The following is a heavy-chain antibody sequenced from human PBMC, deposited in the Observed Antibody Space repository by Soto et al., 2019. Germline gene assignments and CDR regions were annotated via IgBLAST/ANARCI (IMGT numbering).Heavy chain of an antibody. Sequence: VQVVEYGGGLVQPGGSLRLSCATSKFTFSAYAMTWVRQAPGEGLEWVSSISGSGGGTSYADSVKGRFSISRDNSKNTLYLRMNSLRVEDTAVYYCTRDPNGDHIGAFDFWGQGIVVTVSS. CDR3: TRDPNGDHIGAFDF. J-gene: IGHJ3*01. D-gene: IGHD4-17*01. CDR2: ISGSGGGT. V-gene: IGHV3-23*04. CDR1: KFTFSAYA.